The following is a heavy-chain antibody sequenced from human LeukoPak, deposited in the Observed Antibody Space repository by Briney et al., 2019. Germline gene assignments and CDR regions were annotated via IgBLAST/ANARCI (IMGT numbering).Heavy chain of an antibody. D-gene: IGHD5-12*01. J-gene: IGHJ4*02. CDR3: TTIRPDY. CDR2: IKTDESNT. V-gene: IGHV3-74*01. CDR1: GFTFSNSW. Sequence: PGGSLRLSCAASGFTFSNSWMHWVRQAPGKGLVWVARIKTDESNTDYADSVKGRFTISRDNAKNTLYLQMNSLKADDAAVYYCTTIRPDYWGQGTLVTVSS.